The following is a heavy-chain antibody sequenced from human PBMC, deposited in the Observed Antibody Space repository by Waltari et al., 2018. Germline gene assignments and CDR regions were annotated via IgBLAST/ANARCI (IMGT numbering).Heavy chain of an antibody. V-gene: IGHV1-69*04. CDR2: INPIRGIA. Sequence: QVQLVQSGAEVKKPGSSVKVSCKASGGTFSSYAISWVRQAPGQGLEWMGGINPIRGIAKYEQKFQGRVTITADESTSTAYMELSSLRSEDTAVDYCAGAPPSVVQGVIPAPVDFWGQGTLVTVSS. D-gene: IGHD3-10*01. CDR1: GGTFSSYA. J-gene: IGHJ4*02. CDR3: AGAPPSVVQGVIPAPVDF.